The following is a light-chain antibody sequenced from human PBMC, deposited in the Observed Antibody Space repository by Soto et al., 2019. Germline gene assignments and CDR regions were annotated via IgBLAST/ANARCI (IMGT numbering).Light chain of an antibody. CDR3: QQLYSYPRT. CDR2: GAY. V-gene: IGKV3-15*01. CDR1: QSVSTN. J-gene: IGKJ3*01. Sequence: VMTQSPATLSVSPGERATLSCRASQSVSTNLAWYQQRPGQAPRLIISGAYTRATGIPARFSGSGSGTEFTLTISSLQSEDFATDYCQQLYSYPRTFGPGTKVDI.